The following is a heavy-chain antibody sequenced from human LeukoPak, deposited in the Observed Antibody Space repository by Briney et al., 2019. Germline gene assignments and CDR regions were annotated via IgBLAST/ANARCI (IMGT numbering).Heavy chain of an antibody. CDR1: GFTFTSDA. V-gene: IGHV3-7*01. CDR3: GRLAHNAWYAIDF. J-gene: IGHJ4*02. D-gene: IGHD2-2*01. Sequence: PGGSLRLSCVASGFTFTSDAMNWVRQAPGKGLEWLANILPDGSQKYYVDSVKGRFTISRDNPKNSLYLQINSLRADDTAVYYCGRLAHNAWYAIDFWGQGTLVTVSS. CDR2: ILPDGSQK.